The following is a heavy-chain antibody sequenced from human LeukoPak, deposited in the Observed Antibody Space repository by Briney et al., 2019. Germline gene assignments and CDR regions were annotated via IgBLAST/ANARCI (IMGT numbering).Heavy chain of an antibody. D-gene: IGHD3/OR15-3a*01. CDR3: ARDEGGGGDWFGYGQSFDY. V-gene: IGHV1-18*01. Sequence: ASVKVSCKASGYTFTSYGISWVRQAPGQGLEWMGWISAYNGNTDYAQKLQGRVTMTTDTSTSTAYMELRSLRSDDTALYYCARDEGGGGDWFGYGQSFDYWGQGTLVTVSS. J-gene: IGHJ4*02. CDR2: ISAYNGNT. CDR1: GYTFTSYG.